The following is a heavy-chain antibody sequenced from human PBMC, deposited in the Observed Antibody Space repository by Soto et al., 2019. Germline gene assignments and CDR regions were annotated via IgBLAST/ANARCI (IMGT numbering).Heavy chain of an antibody. CDR3: AGQTFTIAAAIYGRSNWFDP. Sequence: SETLSLTCIVSGGSISEKYWNWVRQPPGKGLEWIGLIFANGNTYYTPSLKSRLTMSIDTSKNEFSLRLNSVTAADTAVYYCAGQTFTIAAAIYGRSNWFDPWGPGTLVTVSS. V-gene: IGHV4-59*04. J-gene: IGHJ5*02. CDR1: GGSISEKY. CDR2: IFANGNT. D-gene: IGHD6-25*01.